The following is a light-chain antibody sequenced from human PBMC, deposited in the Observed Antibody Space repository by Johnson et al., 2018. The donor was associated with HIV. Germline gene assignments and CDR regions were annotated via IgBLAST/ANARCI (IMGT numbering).Light chain of an antibody. V-gene: IGLV1-51*02. Sequence: QPVLTQPPSVSAAPGQKVTISCSGSSSNIGNNYVSWYQQLPGTAPKLLIYENNKRPSGIPDRFSGSKSGTSATLGITGLQTGDEAEYYCGTWDRSLSVRVGTGTKVTVL. CDR1: SSNIGNNY. CDR2: ENN. CDR3: GTWDRSLSVR. J-gene: IGLJ1*01.